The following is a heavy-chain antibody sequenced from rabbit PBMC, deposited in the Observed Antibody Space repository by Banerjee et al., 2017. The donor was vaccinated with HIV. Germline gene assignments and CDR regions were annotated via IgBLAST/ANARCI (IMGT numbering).Heavy chain of an antibody. CDR1: GFTLSSYQ. J-gene: IGHJ4*01. CDR2: ISTSSDGT. D-gene: IGHD1-1*01. Sequence: SLEESGGGLVKPGAPLTLSCQAPGFTLSSYQMCWVRQAPGKGLEWIACISTSSDGTHYASWAKGRFSVSKTSSTTVTLQMTSLTAADMATYFCARAGGFEKYFNLWGQGTLVTVS. V-gene: IGHV1S40*01. CDR3: ARAGGFEKYFNL.